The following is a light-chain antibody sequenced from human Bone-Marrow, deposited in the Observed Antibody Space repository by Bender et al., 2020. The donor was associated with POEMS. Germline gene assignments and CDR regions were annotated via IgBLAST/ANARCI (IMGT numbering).Light chain of an antibody. J-gene: IGLJ3*02. V-gene: IGLV2-14*02. Sequence: QSALTQPASVSGSPGQSITISCTGASSDVGAYNLVSWYQQHPGKAPKLMIYEGTERPSGVPDRFSGSKSGTSASLAITGLQSDDEAIYFCVAWDASLNGWVFGGGTKLTVL. CDR2: EGT. CDR3: VAWDASLNGWV. CDR1: SSDVGAYNL.